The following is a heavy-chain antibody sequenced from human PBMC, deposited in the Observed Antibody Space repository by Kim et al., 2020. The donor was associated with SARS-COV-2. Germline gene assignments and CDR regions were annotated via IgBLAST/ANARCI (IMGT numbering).Heavy chain of an antibody. CDR3: MKGGWGWIWDH. J-gene: IGHJ4*02. V-gene: IGHV3-23*01. CDR2: IDGSDGTT. CDR1: GFTFTGYA. D-gene: IGHD2-2*03. Sequence: GGSLRLSCTTSGFTFTGYAMSWVRHAPGKGLEWVSSIDGSDGTTYYVDSVKGRFTISRGNSKSTLYLQMSTLRADDTAVYYCMKGGWGWIWDHWGQGTLVTVSS.